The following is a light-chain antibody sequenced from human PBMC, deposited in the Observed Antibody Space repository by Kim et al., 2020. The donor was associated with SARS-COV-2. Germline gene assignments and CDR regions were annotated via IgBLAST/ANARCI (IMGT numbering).Light chain of an antibody. CDR2: GKN. V-gene: IGLV3-19*01. CDR3: NSRDSSGNHLV. Sequence: LGKTVRITCQRDSLRSYYASWYQQKPGQAPVLVIYGKNNRPSGIPDRFSGSSSGNTSSLTITGAQAEDEADYYCNSRDSSGNHLVFGGGTQLTVL. CDR1: SLRSYY. J-gene: IGLJ3*02.